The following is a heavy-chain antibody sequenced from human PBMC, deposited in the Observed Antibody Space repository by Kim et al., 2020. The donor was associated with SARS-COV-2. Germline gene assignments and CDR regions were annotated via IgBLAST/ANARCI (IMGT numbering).Heavy chain of an antibody. J-gene: IGHJ2*01. CDR3: AKLGVTTTQDAWYFDL. Sequence: GGSLRLSCAASGFTFSSYAMSWVRQAPGKGLEWVSAISGSGGSTYYADSVKGRFTISRDNSKNTLYLQMNSLRAEDTAVYYCAKLGVTTTQDAWYFDLWGRGTLVTVSS. D-gene: IGHD2-21*02. CDR2: ISGSGGST. V-gene: IGHV3-23*01. CDR1: GFTFSSYA.